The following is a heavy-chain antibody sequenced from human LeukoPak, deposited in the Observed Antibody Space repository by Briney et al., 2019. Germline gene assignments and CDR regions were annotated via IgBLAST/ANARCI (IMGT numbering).Heavy chain of an antibody. CDR1: GFTFSNYG. CDR3: AKVALFSGYYPPFDY. V-gene: IGHV3-30*18. D-gene: IGHD3-22*01. CDR2: ISYDGSNE. J-gene: IGHJ4*02. Sequence: PGGSLRLSCAASGFTFSNYGMHWVRQAPGKGLEWVAVISYDGSNEYYADSVKGRFTISGDNSKNTLFLQVNSLRPEDTAVYHCAKVALFSGYYPPFDYWGQGTLVTVSS.